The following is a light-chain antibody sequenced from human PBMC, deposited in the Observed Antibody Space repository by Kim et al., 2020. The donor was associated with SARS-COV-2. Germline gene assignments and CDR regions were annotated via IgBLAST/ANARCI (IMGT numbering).Light chain of an antibody. CDR2: GAS. J-gene: IGKJ2*01. CDR3: QQYSNWPPMYT. CDR1: QSIASN. V-gene: IGKV3-15*01. Sequence: SPGERATLSCRASQSIASNLAWYQQKPGQAPRLLIFGASTKATGVPARFSGSGSGTEFTLTISSLQSEDFAVYYCQQYSNWPPMYTFGQGTKLEIK.